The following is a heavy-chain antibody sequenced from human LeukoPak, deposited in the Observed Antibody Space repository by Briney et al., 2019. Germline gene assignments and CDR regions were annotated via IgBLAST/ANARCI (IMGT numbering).Heavy chain of an antibody. D-gene: IGHD3-16*01. CDR3: ARGPAMSFGGPFDY. CDR2: ISGSSSTI. V-gene: IGHV3-48*02. Sequence: PGGSLRLSCAASGFAFSSYSMNWVRQAPGKGLEWISYISGSSSTIYYADSVKGRFTISSDNAKNLLYLQMDSLRDEDTAVHYCARGPAMSFGGPFDYWGQGTLVTVSS. J-gene: IGHJ4*02. CDR1: GFAFSSYS.